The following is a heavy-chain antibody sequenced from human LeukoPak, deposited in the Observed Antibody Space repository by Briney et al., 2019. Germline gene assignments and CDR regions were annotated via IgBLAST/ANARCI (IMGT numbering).Heavy chain of an antibody. V-gene: IGHV1-2*04. Sequence: ASVKVSCKASGYTFTAYYMHWVRQAPGQGLEWMGWINPNSGGTNYAQKFKGWVTLTRDTSINTTYMELSRLASDVTAVYFCARETPGSYLGFWGQGTLVTVSP. CDR2: INPNSGGT. J-gene: IGHJ4*02. D-gene: IGHD3-16*02. CDR1: GYTFTAYY. CDR3: ARETPGSYLGF.